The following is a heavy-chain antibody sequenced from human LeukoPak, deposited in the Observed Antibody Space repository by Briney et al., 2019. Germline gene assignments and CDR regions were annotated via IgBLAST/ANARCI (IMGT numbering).Heavy chain of an antibody. Sequence: PSETLSLTCTVSGGSIRSSYWSWIRQPPGKGLEWIGHMHYSGSTNYNPSLKSRVAMSVDTSKNQCSLKLSSVTAADTAVYYCAKDDAWGRYKHWGQGTLVTVSS. CDR1: GGSIRSSY. V-gene: IGHV4-59*01. CDR3: AKDDAWGRYKH. D-gene: IGHD3-16*01. CDR2: MHYSGST. J-gene: IGHJ1*01.